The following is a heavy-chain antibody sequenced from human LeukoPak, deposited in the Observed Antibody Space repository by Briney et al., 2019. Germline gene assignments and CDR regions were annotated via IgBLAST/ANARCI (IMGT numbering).Heavy chain of an antibody. Sequence: GGSLRLSCAASGFTFSSYGMSWVRQAPGKGLEWVSAISGSGGSTYYADSVKGRFTISRDNAKNSLYLQMNSLRAEDTAVYYCATLMTGYSSSWGQGTLVTVSS. V-gene: IGHV3-23*01. D-gene: IGHD6-13*01. CDR1: GFTFSSYG. CDR3: ATLMTGYSSS. CDR2: ISGSGGST. J-gene: IGHJ4*02.